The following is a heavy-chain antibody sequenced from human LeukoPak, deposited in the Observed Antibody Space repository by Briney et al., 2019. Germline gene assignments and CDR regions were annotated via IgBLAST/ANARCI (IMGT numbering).Heavy chain of an antibody. CDR3: AKGEPIYDSSGYFFDY. D-gene: IGHD3-22*01. CDR2: ISGSGGST. J-gene: IGHJ4*02. CDR1: GFTFSSYA. Sequence: GRSLRLSCAASGFTFSSYAMSWVRQAPGKGLEWVSAISGSGGSTYYADSVKGRFTISRDNSKNTLYLQMNSLRAEDTAVYYCAKGEPIYDSSGYFFDYWGQGTLVTVSS. V-gene: IGHV3-23*01.